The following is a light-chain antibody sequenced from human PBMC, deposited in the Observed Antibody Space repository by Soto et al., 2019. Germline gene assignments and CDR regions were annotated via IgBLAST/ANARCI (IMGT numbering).Light chain of an antibody. J-gene: IGKJ5*01. CDR2: GAV. CDR1: QSVSSY. CDR3: QQYGSSPRT. V-gene: IGKV3-20*01. Sequence: EIVLTQSPATLSLSPWERATLSCRASQSVSSYLAWYQQRPGQAPRLLIYGAVSRATGIPDRFSGSGSGTDFTLTISRLEPEDFAVYYCQQYGSSPRTFGQGTRLEIK.